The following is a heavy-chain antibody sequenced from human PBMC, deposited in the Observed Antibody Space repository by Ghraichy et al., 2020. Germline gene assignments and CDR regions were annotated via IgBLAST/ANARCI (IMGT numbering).Heavy chain of an antibody. V-gene: IGHV5-51*01. CDR1: GYSFTSYW. CDR3: ARLWWELNYYYYGMDV. Sequence: GESLNISCKGSGYSFTSYWIGWVRQMPGKGLEWMGIIYPGDSDTRYSPSFQGQVTISADKSISTAYLQWSSLKASDTAMYYCARLWWELNYYYYGMDVWGQGTTVTVSS. J-gene: IGHJ6*02. CDR2: IYPGDSDT. D-gene: IGHD2-15*01.